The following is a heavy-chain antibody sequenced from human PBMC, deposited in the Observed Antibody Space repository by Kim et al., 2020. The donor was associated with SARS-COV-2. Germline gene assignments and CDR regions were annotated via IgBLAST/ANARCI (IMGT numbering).Heavy chain of an antibody. Sequence: GGSLRLSCAAFGFTFSSYWMHWVRQAPGKGLVWVSRINSDGSSTSYADSVKGRFTISRDNAKNTLYLQMNSLRAEDTAVYYCARGDWLLSLYYYYYGMDVWGQGTTVTVSS. V-gene: IGHV3-74*01. CDR3: ARGDWLLSLYYYYYGMDV. D-gene: IGHD3-9*01. J-gene: IGHJ6*02. CDR2: INSDGSST. CDR1: GFTFSSYW.